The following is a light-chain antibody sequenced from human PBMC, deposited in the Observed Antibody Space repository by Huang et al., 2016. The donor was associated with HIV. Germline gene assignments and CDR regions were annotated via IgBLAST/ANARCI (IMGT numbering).Light chain of an antibody. Sequence: DIQMTQSTSFVSASVGDRVTINCRASQGISSWLAWYQQKPGKAPKLLIYAASSWQSGVPKRFSGSGAGTDFTGTISDLQPDDCATYFCQQANSFPRIIFGQGTRLDIK. CDR1: QGISSW. CDR3: QQANSFPRII. V-gene: IGKV1-12*01. CDR2: AAS. J-gene: IGKJ5*01.